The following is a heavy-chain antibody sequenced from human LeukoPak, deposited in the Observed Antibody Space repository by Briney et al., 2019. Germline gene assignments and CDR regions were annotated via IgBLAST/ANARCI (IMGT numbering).Heavy chain of an antibody. CDR2: IYYSGST. Sequence: PSETLSLTCTVSGGSISSYYWSWIRQPPGKGLEWIGYIYYSGSTNYNPSLKSRVTISVDTSKNQFSLKLSSVTAADAAVYYCARVRSWYFDYWGQGTLVTVSS. J-gene: IGHJ4*02. CDR1: GGSISSYY. CDR3: ARVRSWYFDY. V-gene: IGHV4-59*01. D-gene: IGHD3-3*01.